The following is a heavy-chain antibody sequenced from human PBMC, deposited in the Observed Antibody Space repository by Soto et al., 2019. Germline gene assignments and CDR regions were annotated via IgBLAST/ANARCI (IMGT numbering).Heavy chain of an antibody. D-gene: IGHD6-19*01. Sequence: QVQLVQSGAEVKKPGASVKVSCKTSGDTFTNSNINWVRQATGQGLEWMGWMNPNSDNTGYAQKFQGRVTMTWSTSLRTAYMELSSLSSEDSAIYYCARGGKYSSGWYEFDSWGQGTLLIVSS. CDR3: ARGGKYSSGWYEFDS. CDR2: MNPNSDNT. CDR1: GDTFTNSN. J-gene: IGHJ5*01. V-gene: IGHV1-8*01.